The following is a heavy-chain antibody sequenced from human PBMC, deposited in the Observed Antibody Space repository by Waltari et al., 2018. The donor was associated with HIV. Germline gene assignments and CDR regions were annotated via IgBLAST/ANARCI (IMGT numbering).Heavy chain of an antibody. V-gene: IGHV6-1*01. CDR1: GDSVSSNSAA. J-gene: IGHJ4*02. CDR3: AGDSRGFDS. Sequence: QVQLQQSGPGLVKPSHTLSIPCAISGDSVSSNSAAWNRIRQSPSRGLEWLGRTYYRSKWYNDYAVSVKSRIIINPDTSKNQFSLQLTSVTPEDTAVYYCAGDSRGFDSWGQGTLVTVSS. CDR2: TYYRSKWYN.